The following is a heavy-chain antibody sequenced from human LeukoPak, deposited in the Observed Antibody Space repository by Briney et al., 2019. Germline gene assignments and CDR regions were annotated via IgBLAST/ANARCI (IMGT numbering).Heavy chain of an antibody. D-gene: IGHD4-17*01. J-gene: IGHJ4*02. CDR1: GGTFSSYA. V-gene: IGHV1-69*04. Sequence: PVKVSCKASGGTFSSYAISWVRQAPGQGLEWMGRIIPILGIANYAQKFQGRVTITADKSTSTAYMELSSLRSKDTGVYYCARDVTAHDYGHYGDFDYWGQGTLVTVSS. CDR3: ARDVTAHDYGHYGDFDY. CDR2: IIPILGIA.